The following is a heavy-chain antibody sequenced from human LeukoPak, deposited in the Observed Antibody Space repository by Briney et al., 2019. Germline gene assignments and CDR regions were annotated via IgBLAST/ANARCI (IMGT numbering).Heavy chain of an antibody. J-gene: IGHJ4*02. CDR1: GYSFTSYW. CDR3: ARLSNRDGYNYFDY. D-gene: IGHD5-24*01. CDR2: IYPGDSDT. V-gene: IGHV5-51*01. Sequence: GESLNISCKGSGYSFTSYWIGWVRQMPGKGLEWMGIIYPGDSDTRYSPSFQGQVTISADKSISTAYLQWSSLKASDTALYCCARLSNRDGYNYFDYWGQGTLVTVYS.